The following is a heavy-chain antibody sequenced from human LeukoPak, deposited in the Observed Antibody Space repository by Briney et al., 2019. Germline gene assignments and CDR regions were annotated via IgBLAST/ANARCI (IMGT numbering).Heavy chain of an antibody. D-gene: IGHD3-16*02. CDR3: ARGPNYVWGSYRYFDY. CDR2: IYYGGST. CDR1: GASISSGDYY. J-gene: IGHJ4*02. V-gene: IGHV4-30-4*01. Sequence: SETLSLTCTVSGASISSGDYYWSWIRQPPGKGLEWIGYIYYGGSTYYNPSLKSRVTISVDTSKNQYSVKLNFVTAADTAVYYCARGPNYVWGSYRYFDYWGQGTPVTVSS.